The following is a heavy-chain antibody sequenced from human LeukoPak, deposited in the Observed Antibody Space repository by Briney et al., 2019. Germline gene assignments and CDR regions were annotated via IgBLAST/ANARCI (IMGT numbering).Heavy chain of an antibody. J-gene: IGHJ4*02. Sequence: GGSLRLSCAASGFTFDDYGMSWVRRAPGKGLEWVSGINWNGGSTGYADSVKGRFTISRDNAKNSLYLQMNSLRAEDTALYYCARGAPFAYYDLWSGYYPLDYWGQGTLVTVSS. V-gene: IGHV3-20*04. D-gene: IGHD3-3*01. CDR3: ARGAPFAYYDLWSGYYPLDY. CDR2: INWNGGST. CDR1: GFTFDDYG.